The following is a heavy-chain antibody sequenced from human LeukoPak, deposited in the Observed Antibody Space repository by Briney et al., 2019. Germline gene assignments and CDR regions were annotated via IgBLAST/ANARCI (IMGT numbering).Heavy chain of an antibody. J-gene: IGHJ6*04. Sequence: ASVKVSCMASGYTFTAYYIHWVRQAPGQGLEWMGWINPNSGGTNYAQKLQGRVTLTRDTSITTAYMELNRLRSDDTAVYYCAKARGLYCSSTSCYDCDVWGKGTTVTVSS. CDR1: GYTFTAYY. CDR3: AKARGLYCSSTSCYDCDV. CDR2: INPNSGGT. V-gene: IGHV1-2*02. D-gene: IGHD2-2*01.